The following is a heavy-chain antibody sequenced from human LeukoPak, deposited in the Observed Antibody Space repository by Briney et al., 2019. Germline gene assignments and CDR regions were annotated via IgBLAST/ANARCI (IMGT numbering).Heavy chain of an antibody. CDR3: ARVSPVLDLRGGYFDY. V-gene: IGHV1-46*03. Sequence: ASVKVSCKASVYTFTSYYMHWGRQAPGQGLEWMGIINPSGGSTSYAQKFQGRVTMTRDTSTSTVYMELSSLRSEDTAVYYCARVSPVLDLRGGYFDYWGQGTLVTVSS. CDR1: VYTFTSYY. D-gene: IGHD2-8*02. CDR2: INPSGGST. J-gene: IGHJ4*02.